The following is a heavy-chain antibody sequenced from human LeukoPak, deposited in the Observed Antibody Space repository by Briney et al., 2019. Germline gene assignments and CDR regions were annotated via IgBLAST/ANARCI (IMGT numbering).Heavy chain of an antibody. CDR1: GGTFSRFT. CDR3: ASSDDYGDYGVDWFDP. CDR2: IIPIFGTA. J-gene: IGHJ5*02. V-gene: IGHV1-69*13. D-gene: IGHD4-17*01. Sequence: GASVKVSCKASGGTFSRFTISWVRQAPGQGLEWMGGIIPIFGTANYAQKFQGRVTITADESTSTAYMELSSLRSEDTAVYYCASSDDYGDYGVDWFDPWGQGTLVTVSS.